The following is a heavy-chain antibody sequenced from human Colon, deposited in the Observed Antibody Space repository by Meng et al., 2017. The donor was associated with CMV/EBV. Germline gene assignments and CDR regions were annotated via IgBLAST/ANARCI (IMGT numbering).Heavy chain of an antibody. V-gene: IGHV3-74*01. CDR2: INGDGTRT. D-gene: IGHD3-10*01. CDR1: GVSVSTNI. J-gene: IGHJ4*02. Sequence: GESLKISCAASGVSVSTNIMNWVRQAPGKGLEWVSLINGDGTRTPYADSVKGRFTISRDNAKNTLYVQMNSLRVEDTAVYYCATGDSYYYNYWGRGTLVTVSS. CDR3: ATGDSYYYNY.